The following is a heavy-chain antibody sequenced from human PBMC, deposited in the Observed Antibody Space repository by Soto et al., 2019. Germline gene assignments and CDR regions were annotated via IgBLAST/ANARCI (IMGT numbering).Heavy chain of an antibody. CDR3: AKHTPGATNFDY. V-gene: IGHV3-23*01. J-gene: IGHJ4*02. D-gene: IGHD2-2*01. CDR2: ISGSGGSP. Sequence: EVLLLESGGGLVQPGGSLRLSCAASGFTFSDYAMSWVRQAPGKGLEWVSGISGSGGSPYYADSVKGRFTISRDNSKNTLYVQMSSLRAEDTAVYYCAKHTPGATNFDYWGQGTLFTVSS. CDR1: GFTFSDYA.